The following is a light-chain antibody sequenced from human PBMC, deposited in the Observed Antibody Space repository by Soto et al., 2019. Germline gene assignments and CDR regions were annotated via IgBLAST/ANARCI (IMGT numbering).Light chain of an antibody. J-gene: IGKJ1*01. V-gene: IGKV1-5*01. Sequence: DFQMPQSPSTLSASVGDRVTITCRASRNIRSRLAWFQHKPGKASNLLIYDASRLESGVPQRFSGSGSGTEFTLTISSLPTDDFSTECCQLYHSYWTLGQGTKVDIK. CDR1: RNIRSR. CDR2: DAS. CDR3: QLYHSYWT.